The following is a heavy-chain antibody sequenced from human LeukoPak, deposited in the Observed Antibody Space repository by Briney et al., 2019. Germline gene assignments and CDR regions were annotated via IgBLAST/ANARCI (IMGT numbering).Heavy chain of an antibody. V-gene: IGHV4-59*08. Sequence: SETLSLTCAVSGGSLSSYFLSWVRPPPGKGLEWGGFVYYSGSTNYNPSLKSRVTISVDTSKHQFTLKLSSVTAADTAVYYCARGGDTAMVFDYWGQGTLVTVS. CDR3: ARGGDTAMVFDY. CDR1: GGSLSSYF. D-gene: IGHD5-18*01. J-gene: IGHJ4*02. CDR2: VYYSGST.